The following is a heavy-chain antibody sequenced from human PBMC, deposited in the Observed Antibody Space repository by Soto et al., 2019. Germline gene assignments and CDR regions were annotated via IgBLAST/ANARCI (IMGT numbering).Heavy chain of an antibody. CDR3: ARDGCSGSNCLNWFDP. CDR2: ISSSSTTK. J-gene: IGHJ5*02. V-gene: IGHV3-48*01. CDR1: GFTFSSYS. D-gene: IGHD2-15*01. Sequence: EVQLVESGGGLVQPGGSLRLSCAASGFTFSSYSMNWVRQAPGKGLEWVSYISSSSTTKYYADSVKGRFTITRDNAKKPLYLQMNRVRAEDTAVYYCARDGCSGSNCLNWFDPWGQGTLVTVSS.